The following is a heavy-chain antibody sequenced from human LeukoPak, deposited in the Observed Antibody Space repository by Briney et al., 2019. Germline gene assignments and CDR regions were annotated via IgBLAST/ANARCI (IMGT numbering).Heavy chain of an antibody. CDR3: ARDPGWDFWSGCKSGVSDWFDP. V-gene: IGHV3-21*01. CDR1: GFTFSSYS. Sequence: GGSLRLSCAASGFTFSSYSMNWVRQAPGKGLEWVSSISSSSSYIYYADSVKGRFTISRDNAKNSLYLQMNSLRAEDTAVYYCARDPGWDFWSGCKSGVSDWFDPWGQGTLVTVSS. D-gene: IGHD3-3*01. CDR2: ISSSSSYI. J-gene: IGHJ5*02.